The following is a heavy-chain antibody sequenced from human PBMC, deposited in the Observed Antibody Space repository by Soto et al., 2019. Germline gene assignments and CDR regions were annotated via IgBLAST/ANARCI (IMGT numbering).Heavy chain of an antibody. J-gene: IGHJ5*02. V-gene: IGHV4-34*01. D-gene: IGHD2-2*01. CDR1: GGSFSGYY. Sequence: SETLSLTCAVYGGSFSGYYWSWIRQPPGKGLEWIGEINHSGSTNYNPSLKSRVTISVDTSKNQFSLKLSSVTAADTAVYYCARGNSKSSNIVGVPAAQSQKGGWFDPWGQGTLVTVSS. CDR2: INHSGST. CDR3: ARGNSKSSNIVGVPAAQSQKGGWFDP.